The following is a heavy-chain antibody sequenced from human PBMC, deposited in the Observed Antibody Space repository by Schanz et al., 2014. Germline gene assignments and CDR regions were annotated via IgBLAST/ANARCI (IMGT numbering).Heavy chain of an antibody. CDR3: AKGRFGELSAFDI. J-gene: IGHJ3*02. V-gene: IGHV3-74*01. Sequence: EVQLVQSGGGLVQPGGSLRLSCAASGFTFSSHWMHWVRQAPGKGLVWVSAILGLASTTYYADSVKGRFTISRDNAKNSLFLQMNSLRAEDTAVYYCAKGRFGELSAFDIWGQGTMVTVSS. CDR1: GFTFSSHW. CDR2: ILGLASTT. D-gene: IGHD3-10*01.